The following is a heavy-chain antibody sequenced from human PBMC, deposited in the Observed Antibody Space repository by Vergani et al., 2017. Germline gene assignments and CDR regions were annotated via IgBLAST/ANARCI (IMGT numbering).Heavy chain of an antibody. Sequence: QVQLQQWGGGLLKPSETLSLTCVVNGGSFTSYHWTWIRQSPGEGLEWVGDIDHTGRPDYNPSLKSRRTMSVDKSRNQFSLTLHSVTATDTAIYFCARVNTETNGHLYYYYYMDVWGQGTAVTVS. D-gene: IGHD4-11*01. J-gene: IGHJ6*03. V-gene: IGHV4-34*01. CDR2: IDHTGRP. CDR3: ARVNTETNGHLYYYYYMDV. CDR1: GGSFTSYH.